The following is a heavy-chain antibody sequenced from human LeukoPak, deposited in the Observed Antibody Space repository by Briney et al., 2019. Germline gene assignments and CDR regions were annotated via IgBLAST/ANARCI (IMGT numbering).Heavy chain of an antibody. J-gene: IGHJ4*02. D-gene: IGHD4-11*01. CDR2: IYSGGST. CDR1: GFTVSSNY. CDR3: ARLYNNYEYFDY. V-gene: IGHV3-53*01. Sequence: GGSLRLSCAASGFTVSSNYMSWVRQAPGKGLERVSVIYSGGSTYYADSVKGRFTISRDNSKNTLYLQMNSLRAEDTAVYYCARLYNNYEYFDYWGQGTLVTVSS.